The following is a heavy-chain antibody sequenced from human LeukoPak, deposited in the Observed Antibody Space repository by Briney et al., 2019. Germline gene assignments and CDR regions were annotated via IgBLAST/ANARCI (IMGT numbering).Heavy chain of an antibody. V-gene: IGHV3-66*01. CDR1: GFTVSSNY. D-gene: IGHD7-27*01. J-gene: IGHJ4*02. CDR3: ARASTLRTGDAH. Sequence: PGGSLGLSCAASGFTVSSNYMSWVRQAPGKGLEWVSVIYTGGSTSYADSVKGRFTISRDSSKNTLFLQMNSLRAEDTAVYYCARASTLRTGDAHWGQGTLVTVSS. CDR2: IYTGGST.